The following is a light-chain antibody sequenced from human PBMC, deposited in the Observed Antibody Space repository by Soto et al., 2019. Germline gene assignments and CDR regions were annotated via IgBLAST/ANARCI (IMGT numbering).Light chain of an antibody. CDR1: QSLTNSF. V-gene: IGKV3-11*01. J-gene: IGKJ5*01. Sequence: EFVLTQSPGTLSLSPGERATLSCRSSQSLTNSFIAWYQQRPGQAPRLLIYDASIRATGIPARFSGSGSGTAFTLTINSLEPEDFAVYFCQQRNSWPLTFGQGTRLEI. CDR3: QQRNSWPLT. CDR2: DAS.